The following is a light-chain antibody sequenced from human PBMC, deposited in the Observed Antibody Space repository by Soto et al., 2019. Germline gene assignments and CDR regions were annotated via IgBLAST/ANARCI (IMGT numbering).Light chain of an antibody. CDR2: EVS. CDR3: SSYTSSSTLYV. J-gene: IGLJ1*01. CDR1: SSDVGGYNY. V-gene: IGLV2-14*01. Sequence: QSVLTQPASVSGSPGQSITISCTGTSSDVGGYNYVSCYQQHPGKAPKLMIYEVSNRPSGVSNRFSGYKSGNTASLTISGLQAEDEADYDCSSYTSSSTLYVFGTGTKVTVL.